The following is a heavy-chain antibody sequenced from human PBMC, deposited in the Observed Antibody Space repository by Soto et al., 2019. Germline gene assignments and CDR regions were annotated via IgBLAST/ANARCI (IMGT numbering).Heavy chain of an antibody. J-gene: IGHJ4*02. CDR3: AQVDCFSDY. D-gene: IGHD3-9*01. V-gene: IGHV3-23*01. Sequence: EVQLLESGGGLVQHGGSLRLSCAASGFTFSSYAMSWVRQAPGKGLEWVSAISGSGASTYYADSVKGRFTISRDTSKNTLYMQMNSVRADDTAVYYCAQVDCFSDYWGQRTMVTVCS. CDR1: GFTFSSYA. CDR2: ISGSGAST.